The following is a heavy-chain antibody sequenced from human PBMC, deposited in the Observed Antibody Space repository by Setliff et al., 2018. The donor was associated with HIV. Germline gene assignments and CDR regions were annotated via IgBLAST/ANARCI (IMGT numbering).Heavy chain of an antibody. CDR1: GSTFTDYY. J-gene: IGHJ4*02. Sequence: ASVKVSCKASGSTFTDYYIHWVRQAPGQGLEWMGWINPNSSDTNYAQKFQGRVTMTRDTSISTAYMDLSRLRSDDTAVYYCARRVPPIPSGDLDYWGQGTLVTVSS. D-gene: IGHD4-17*01. CDR3: ARRVPPIPSGDLDY. CDR2: INPNSSDT. V-gene: IGHV1-2*02.